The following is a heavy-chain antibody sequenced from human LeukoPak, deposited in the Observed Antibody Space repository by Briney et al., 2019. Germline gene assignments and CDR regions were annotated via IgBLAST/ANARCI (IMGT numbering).Heavy chain of an antibody. V-gene: IGHV3-23*01. CDR3: AKSRVVDRRGYFDY. J-gene: IGHJ4*02. CDR2: IGTGGDT. D-gene: IGHD2-15*01. CDR1: GFTFNIYP. Sequence: GGSPRLSCVASGFTFNIYPMTWVRQSPGKGLEWVSTIGTGGDTYYADSVKGRFTISRDDSKNTLYLQMHRLGAEDTAVYYCAKSRVVDRRGYFDYWGQGTLVTVSS.